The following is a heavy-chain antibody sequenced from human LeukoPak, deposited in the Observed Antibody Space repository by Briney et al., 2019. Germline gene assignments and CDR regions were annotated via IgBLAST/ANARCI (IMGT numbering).Heavy chain of an antibody. J-gene: IGHJ5*02. D-gene: IGHD4-17*01. V-gene: IGHV1-46*01. CDR2: INPSGGSK. CDR3: ATLYGDGVKGWFDP. Sequence: ASFKVSCKASGYTFTSYYMHWVRQAPGQGLEWMGIINPSGGSKSYAQKFQGRVTMTRDTSTSTVYMELSSLRSEDTAVYYCATLYGDGVKGWFDPWGQGTLVTVSS. CDR1: GYTFTSYY.